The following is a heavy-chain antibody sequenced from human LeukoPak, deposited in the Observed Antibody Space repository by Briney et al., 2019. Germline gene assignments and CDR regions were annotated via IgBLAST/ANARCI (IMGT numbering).Heavy chain of an antibody. V-gene: IGHV3-23*01. Sequence: GGSLRLPCTASGFTFGDYAMSWVRQAPGKGLEWVSAISGSGGSTYYADSVKGRFTISRDNSKNTLYLQMNSLRAEDTAVYYCAKDRLYSSGWYRLESDFDYWGQGTLVTVSS. CDR3: AKDRLYSSGWYRLESDFDY. CDR1: GFTFGDYA. J-gene: IGHJ4*02. D-gene: IGHD6-19*01. CDR2: ISGSGGST.